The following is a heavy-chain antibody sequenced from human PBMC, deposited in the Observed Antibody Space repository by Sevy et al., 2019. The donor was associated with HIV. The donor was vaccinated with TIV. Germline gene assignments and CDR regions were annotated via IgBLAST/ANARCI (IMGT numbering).Heavy chain of an antibody. CDR3: ARDRRGYSYGFAFYY. V-gene: IGHV4-59*13. D-gene: IGHD5-18*01. CDR1: GGSISSYY. Sequence: SETLSLTCTVSGGSISSYYWSWIRQPPGKGLEWIGYIYYSVSTNYNPSLKSRVTISVDTSKNQFSLKLSSVTAADTAVYYCARDRRGYSYGFAFYYWGQGTLVTVSS. J-gene: IGHJ4*02. CDR2: IYYSVST.